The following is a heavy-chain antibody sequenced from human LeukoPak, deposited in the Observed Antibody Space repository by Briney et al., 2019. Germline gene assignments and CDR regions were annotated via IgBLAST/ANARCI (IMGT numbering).Heavy chain of an antibody. D-gene: IGHD6-13*01. Sequence: GGSLRLSCAASRFIFSSYAMGWVRQAPGKGLEWVSSISSSSSYIYYADSVKGRFTISRDNAKNSLYLQMNSLRAEDTAVYYCASTSSSWGYYFDYWGQGTLVTVSS. CDR1: RFIFSSYA. J-gene: IGHJ4*02. CDR2: ISSSSSYI. CDR3: ASTSSSWGYYFDY. V-gene: IGHV3-21*01.